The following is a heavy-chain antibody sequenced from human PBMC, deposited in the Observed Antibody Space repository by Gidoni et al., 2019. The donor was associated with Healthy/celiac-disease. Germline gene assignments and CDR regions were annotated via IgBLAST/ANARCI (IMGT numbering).Heavy chain of an antibody. CDR1: AFTFSSYG. D-gene: IGHD3-22*01. V-gene: IGHV3-30*18. CDR3: AKDFHVSITMIVVPLDAFDI. Sequence: QVQLVESGGGVVQPGRSLRLSCEASAFTFSSYGMHWVRQAPGKGLEWVAVISYDGSNKYYADSVKGRFTISRDNSKNTLYLQMNSLRAEDTAVYYCAKDFHVSITMIVVPLDAFDIWGQGTMVTVSS. J-gene: IGHJ3*02. CDR2: ISYDGSNK.